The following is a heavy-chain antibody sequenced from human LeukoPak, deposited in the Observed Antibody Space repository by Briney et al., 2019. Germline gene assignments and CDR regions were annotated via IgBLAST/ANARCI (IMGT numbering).Heavy chain of an antibody. Sequence: ASVKVSCKASGYTFTGYYMHWVRQAPGQGLEWMGWINPNSGGTNYAQKFQGRVTMTRDTSISTAYMELSRLRSDDTAVYYCARVDYYDSSGLDYWDQGTLVTVSS. CDR1: GYTFTGYY. D-gene: IGHD3-22*01. J-gene: IGHJ4*02. CDR2: INPNSGGT. V-gene: IGHV1-2*02. CDR3: ARVDYYDSSGLDY.